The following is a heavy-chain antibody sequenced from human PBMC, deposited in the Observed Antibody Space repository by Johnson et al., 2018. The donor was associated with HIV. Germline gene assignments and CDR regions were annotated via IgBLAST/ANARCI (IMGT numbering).Heavy chain of an antibody. J-gene: IGHJ3*02. V-gene: IGHV3-33*08. CDR2: IWYDGSNK. D-gene: IGHD6-6*01. CDR3: ATSGLTLGSSSSHAFDI. CDR1: GFTFSSYG. Sequence: QVQLVESGGGVVQPGRSLRLSCAASGFTFSSYGMHWVRQAPGKGLEWVAVIWYDGSNKYYADSVTGRFTISRDNSKNTLYLQMNSLRAEDTAMYYCATSGLTLGSSSSHAFDIWGQGTMVTVSS.